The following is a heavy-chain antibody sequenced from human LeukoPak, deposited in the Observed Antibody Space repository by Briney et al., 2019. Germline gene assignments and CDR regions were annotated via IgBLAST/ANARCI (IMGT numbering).Heavy chain of an antibody. CDR3: VRDPRARDQYTAP. CDR2: IIPILGIA. Sequence: SVKVSCKASGGTFSSYAISWVRQAPGQGREWMGRIIPILGIANYAQKFQGRVTITADKSTSTAYMELSSLRSEDTAVYYCVRDPRARDQYTAPWGQGTLVTVSS. J-gene: IGHJ5*02. V-gene: IGHV1-69*04. D-gene: IGHD5-18*01. CDR1: GGTFSSYA.